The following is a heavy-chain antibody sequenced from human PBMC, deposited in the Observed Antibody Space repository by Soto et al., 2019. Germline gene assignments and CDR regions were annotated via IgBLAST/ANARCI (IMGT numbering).Heavy chain of an antibody. CDR1: GFTFSSYS. Sequence: PGGSLRLSCAASGFTFSSYSMNWVRQAPGKGLEWVSSISSSSSYIYYADSVKGRFTISRDNAKNSLYLQMNSLRAEDTAVYYCARDRDRWFGEDNWFGPWGQGTLVTVSS. D-gene: IGHD3-10*01. J-gene: IGHJ5*02. CDR2: ISSSSSYI. CDR3: ARDRDRWFGEDNWFGP. V-gene: IGHV3-21*01.